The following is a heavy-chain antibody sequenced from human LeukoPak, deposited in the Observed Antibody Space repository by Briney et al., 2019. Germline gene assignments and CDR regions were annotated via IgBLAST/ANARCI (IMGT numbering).Heavy chain of an antibody. CDR2: IYPGDSDT. D-gene: IGHD3-22*01. V-gene: IGHV5-51*01. CDR1: GYSFTSYW. J-gene: IGHJ4*02. Sequence: GEPLKISCKGSGYSFTSYWIGWVRQMPGKGLEWMGIIYPGDSDTRYSPSFQGQVTISADKSISTAYLQWSSLKASDTAMYYCAITYYYDSSGRRSFDYWGQGTLVTVSS. CDR3: AITYYYDSSGRRSFDY.